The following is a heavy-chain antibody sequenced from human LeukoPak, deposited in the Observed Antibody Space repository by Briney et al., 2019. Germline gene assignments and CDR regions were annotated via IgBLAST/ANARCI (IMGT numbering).Heavy chain of an antibody. D-gene: IGHD3-22*01. CDR1: GFTFSSYA. Sequence: PGRSLRLSCAASGFTFSSYAMHWVRQAPGKGLEWVAVISYDGSNKYYADSVKGRFTIPRDNSKNTLYLQMNSLRAEDTAVYYCAKVGSSGYLIGYWGQGTLVTVSS. V-gene: IGHV3-30*04. J-gene: IGHJ4*02. CDR2: ISYDGSNK. CDR3: AKVGSSGYLIGY.